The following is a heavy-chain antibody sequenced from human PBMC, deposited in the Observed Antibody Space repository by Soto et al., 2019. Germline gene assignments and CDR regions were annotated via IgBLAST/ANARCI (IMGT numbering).Heavy chain of an antibody. CDR3: ARLCDSSGSLYYFYY. J-gene: IGHJ4*02. CDR2: IYPGDSDT. D-gene: IGHD3-22*01. Sequence: PGESLKISCKGSRYSFTSYWIGWVRQMPGKGLEWMGIIYPGDSDTRYSPSFQGQVTISADKSISTAYLQWSSLKASDTAMYYFARLCDSSGSLYYFYYWGQGTLVTVSS. V-gene: IGHV5-51*01. CDR1: RYSFTSYW.